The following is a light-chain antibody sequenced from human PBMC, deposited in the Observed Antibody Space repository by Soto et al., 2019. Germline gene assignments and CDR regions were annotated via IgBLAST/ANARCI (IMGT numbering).Light chain of an antibody. CDR3: QHLRT. CDR1: QSVSSSY. J-gene: IGKJ1*01. CDR2: GAS. Sequence: EIVLTQSPGTLSLSPGERATLSCRASQSVSSSYLAWYQQKPGQAPRPLIYGASSRATGIPDRFSGSGSGTDFTLTISRLEPEDFAVYYCQHLRTFGQGTKVDIK. V-gene: IGKV3-20*01.